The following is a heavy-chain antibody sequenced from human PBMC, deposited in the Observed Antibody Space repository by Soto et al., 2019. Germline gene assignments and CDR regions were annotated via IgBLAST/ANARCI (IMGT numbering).Heavy chain of an antibody. Sequence: SLRLSCAASGFTFSSYWMHWVRQAPGKGLEWVSRINSDGSSTSYADSVKGRFTISRDNAKNTLYLQMNSLRAEDTAVYYCARSVVAAIVDPWGRGTLVTVSS. CDR1: GFTFSSYW. V-gene: IGHV3-74*01. D-gene: IGHD2-15*01. CDR2: INSDGSST. J-gene: IGHJ5*02. CDR3: ARSVVAAIVDP.